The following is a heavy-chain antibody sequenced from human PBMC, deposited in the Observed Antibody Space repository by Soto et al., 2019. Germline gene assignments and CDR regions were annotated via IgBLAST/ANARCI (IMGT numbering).Heavy chain of an antibody. CDR2: NYYNRST. D-gene: IGHD6-13*01. J-gene: IGHJ6*02. V-gene: IGHV4-31*03. CDR3: VTDVFFGTEISFYCYAVDV. Sequence: QVQLQESGPGLVKPSQTLSLSCTVYGASISIGGYFWSWIRQHPGKGLEWIGHNYYNRSTYSNLTLKVRVTISVYTSKIQFTLRLTSVTAADTSVYSCVTDVFFGTEISFYCYAVDVWGQGTTVTVSS. CDR1: GASISIGGYF.